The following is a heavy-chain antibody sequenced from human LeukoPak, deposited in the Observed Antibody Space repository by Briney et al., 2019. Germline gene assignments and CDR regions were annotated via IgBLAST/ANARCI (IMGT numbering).Heavy chain of an antibody. J-gene: IGHJ1*01. CDR1: GGSISDYY. Sequence: SQTLSLTCTVSGGSISDYYWYWIRRPPGKGLEWIGSIFYSGSTNYNPSLKSRVTMSVDTSQNQFSLKLKSVTAADTAVYYCARLAREYFQYWGQGALVTVSS. V-gene: IGHV4-59*13. CDR2: IFYSGST. CDR3: ARLAREYFQY. D-gene: IGHD3-3*02.